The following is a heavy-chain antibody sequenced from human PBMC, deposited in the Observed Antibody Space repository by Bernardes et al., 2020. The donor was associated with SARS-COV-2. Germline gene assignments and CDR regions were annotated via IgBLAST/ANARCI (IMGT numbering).Heavy chain of an antibody. J-gene: IGHJ2*01. D-gene: IGHD2-2*01. Sequence: GGSLRLSCAASGFTFSSYAMHWVRQAPGKGLEWVAVISYDGSNKYYADSVKGRFTISRDNSKNTLYLQMNSLRAEDTAVYYCARDVVWDIVVVPAGVNWYFDLWGRGTLVTVSS. CDR2: ISYDGSNK. CDR3: ARDVVWDIVVVPAGVNWYFDL. CDR1: GFTFSSYA. V-gene: IGHV3-30*04.